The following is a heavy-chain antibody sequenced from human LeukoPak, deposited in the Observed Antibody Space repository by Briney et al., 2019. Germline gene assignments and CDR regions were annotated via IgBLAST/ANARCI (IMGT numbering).Heavy chain of an antibody. V-gene: IGHV3-21*01. CDR1: GFTFSSYN. D-gene: IGHD1-7*01. CDR3: ARVRDWNSGFDY. Sequence: GGSLRLSCAASGFTFSSYNMKWVRQAPGKGLEWVSSISTSSSYIYYADSVKGRFTISRDNAKNSLYLQMNSLRADDTAVYYCARVRDWNSGFDYWGQGTLVTVSS. J-gene: IGHJ4*02. CDR2: ISTSSSYI.